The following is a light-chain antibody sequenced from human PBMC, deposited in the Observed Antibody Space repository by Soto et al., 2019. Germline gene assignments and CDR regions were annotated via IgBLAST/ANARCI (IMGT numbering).Light chain of an antibody. Sequence: EIVLTQSPGTLSLSPGERATLSCRASQSISSTYLTWYHQKPGQAPRLLIYDASRRATGIPDRFSGSGSGTDFSLTISRLEPEDFAVYYCQHYVSARWTVGLGTKLDIK. V-gene: IGKV3-20*01. CDR2: DAS. CDR3: QHYVSARWT. CDR1: QSISSTY. J-gene: IGKJ1*01.